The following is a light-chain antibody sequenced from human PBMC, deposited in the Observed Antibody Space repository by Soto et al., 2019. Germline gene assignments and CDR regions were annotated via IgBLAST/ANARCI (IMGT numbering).Light chain of an antibody. CDR1: QRVTSTH. CDR3: QQYGRSPLT. CDR2: AAS. J-gene: IGKJ1*01. Sequence: EIVLTQSPGTLSLSPGERATLSCRASQRVTSTHLACYQQKPGQAPRLLIYAASSRATGIPDRFSGSGSGTGFTLTSSRLEPEDFAVYYCQQYGRSPLTFGEGTKVEL. V-gene: IGKV3-20*01.